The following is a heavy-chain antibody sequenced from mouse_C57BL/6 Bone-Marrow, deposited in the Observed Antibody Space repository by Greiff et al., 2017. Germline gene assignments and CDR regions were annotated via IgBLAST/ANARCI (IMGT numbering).Heavy chain of an antibody. Sequence: VQLQQSVAELMKPGASVKLSCKATGYTFTGSWIEWVKQRPGHGLAWIGEILPGSGSTNCNAKFKGKATFTADTSANTAYMQLSSLTTEDSAIDYCARVGDYDPFADWGQGTLVTVSA. CDR3: ARVGDYDPFAD. D-gene: IGHD2-4*01. V-gene: IGHV1-9*01. CDR2: ILPGSGST. CDR1: GYTFTGSW. J-gene: IGHJ3*01.